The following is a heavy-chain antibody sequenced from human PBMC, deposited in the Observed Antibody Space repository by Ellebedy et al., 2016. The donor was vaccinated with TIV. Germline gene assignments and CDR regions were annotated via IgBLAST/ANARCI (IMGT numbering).Heavy chain of an antibody. Sequence: GGSLRLSCAASGFSFRSYWMSWVRQAPGKGLEWVANMRDEGSEKYYVESVRGRFTISRDNAKNSLYLQMNSLRAEDTAVYYCATDGSYGDYRFPAHAFVMWGQGTLVSVSS. CDR2: MRDEGSEK. D-gene: IGHD4-17*01. V-gene: IGHV3-7*01. J-gene: IGHJ3*02. CDR1: GFSFRSYW. CDR3: ATDGSYGDYRFPAHAFVM.